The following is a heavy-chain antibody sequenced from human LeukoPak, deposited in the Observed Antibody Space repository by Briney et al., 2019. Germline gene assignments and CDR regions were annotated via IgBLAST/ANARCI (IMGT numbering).Heavy chain of an antibody. CDR2: ISYDGSNK. D-gene: IGHD2-21*01. CDR3: ATSPLGIPYYGMDV. Sequence: GGSLRLSCAASGFTFSSYAMPWVRQAPGKGLEWVAVISYDGSNKYYADSVKGRFTISRDNSKNTLYLQMNSLRAEDTAVYYCATSPLGIPYYGMDVWGQGTTVTVSS. J-gene: IGHJ6*02. V-gene: IGHV3-30-3*01. CDR1: GFTFSSYA.